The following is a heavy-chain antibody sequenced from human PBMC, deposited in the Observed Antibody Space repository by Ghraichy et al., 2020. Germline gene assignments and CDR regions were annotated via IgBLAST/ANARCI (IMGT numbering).Heavy chain of an antibody. D-gene: IGHD2-15*01. CDR1: GYTFTSYG. CDR3: ARGGGGDCSGGSCYGPYYYYYGMDV. J-gene: IGHJ6*02. V-gene: IGHV1-18*04. Sequence: ASVKVSCKASGYTFTSYGISWVRQAPGQGLEWMGWISAYNGNTNYAQKLQGRVTMTTDTSTRTAYMELRSLRSDDTAVYYCARGGGGDCSGGSCYGPYYYYYGMDVWGQGTTVTVSS. CDR2: ISAYNGNT.